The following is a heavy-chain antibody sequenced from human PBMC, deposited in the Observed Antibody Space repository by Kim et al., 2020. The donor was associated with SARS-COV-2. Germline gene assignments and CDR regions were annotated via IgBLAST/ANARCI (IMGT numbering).Heavy chain of an antibody. CDR1: GFTFSSYG. J-gene: IGHJ6*02. V-gene: IGHV3-30*18. Sequence: GGSLRLSCAASGFTFSSYGMHWVRQAPGKGLEWVAVISYDGSNKYYADSVKGRFTISRDNSKNTLYLQMNSLGAEDTAVYYFAKAPGLTVTNDSYYYGLDVGGQGTTVTVSS. D-gene: IGHD4-17*01. CDR2: ISYDGSNK. CDR3: AKAPGLTVTNDSYYYGLDV.